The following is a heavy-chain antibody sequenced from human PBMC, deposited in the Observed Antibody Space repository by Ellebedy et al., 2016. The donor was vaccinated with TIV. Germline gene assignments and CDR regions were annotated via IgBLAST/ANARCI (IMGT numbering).Heavy chain of an antibody. V-gene: IGHV1-46*01. D-gene: IGHD3-22*01. CDR2: INPSGGST. Sequence: AASVKVSCKASGYTFTSYWMHWVRQAPGQGLEWMGMINPSGGSTSYAQQFQVRVTMTRDTSTSTVYMELSSLRSEDTAVYYCARVSGYDYRRVPFDYWGQGTLVTVST. CDR3: ARVSGYDYRRVPFDY. J-gene: IGHJ4*02. CDR1: GYTFTSYW.